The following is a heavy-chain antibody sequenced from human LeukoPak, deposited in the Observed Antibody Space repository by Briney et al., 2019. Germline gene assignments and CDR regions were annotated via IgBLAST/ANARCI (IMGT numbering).Heavy chain of an antibody. V-gene: IGHV3-30-3*01. D-gene: IGHD3-10*01. Sequence: PGRSLRLSCAASGFTFSSYAMHWVRQAPGKGLGWVAVISYDGSNKYYADSVKGRFTISRDNSKNTLYLQMNSLRAEDTAVYYCARADYYYVSGSYLFDYWGQGTLVTVSS. CDR1: GFTFSSYA. J-gene: IGHJ4*02. CDR3: ARADYYYVSGSYLFDY. CDR2: ISYDGSNK.